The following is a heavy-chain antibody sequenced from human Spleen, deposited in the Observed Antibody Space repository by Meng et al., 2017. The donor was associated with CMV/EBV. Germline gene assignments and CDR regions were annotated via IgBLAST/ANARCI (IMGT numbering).Heavy chain of an antibody. CDR2: MYYSGST. CDR1: GGSISSGNYY. D-gene: IGHD2/OR15-2a*01. J-gene: IGHJ5*02. V-gene: IGHV4-39*07. Sequence: SETLSLTCTVSGGSISSGNYYWGWIRQPPGKGLEWIGSMYYSGSTYYNPSLKSRVTISVDTSKNQFSLKLSSVTAADTAVYYCARDNRPMEDNWFDPWGQGTLVTVSS. CDR3: ARDNRPMEDNWFDP.